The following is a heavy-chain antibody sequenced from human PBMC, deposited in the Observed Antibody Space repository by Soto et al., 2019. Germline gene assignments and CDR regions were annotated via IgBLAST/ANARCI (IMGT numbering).Heavy chain of an antibody. D-gene: IGHD3-22*01. Sequence: AESLNISCKVSGNSFTRYWIGWVRQMTGKGLEWMGITYPRDSYTRYSPSFQGQVTISADKSISTAYLQWSSLKASDTAMYYCARPPAPYASSGYFDYWGQGTMVTVSS. CDR1: GNSFTRYW. CDR2: TYPRDSYT. J-gene: IGHJ4*02. CDR3: ARPPAPYASSGYFDY. V-gene: IGHV5-51*01.